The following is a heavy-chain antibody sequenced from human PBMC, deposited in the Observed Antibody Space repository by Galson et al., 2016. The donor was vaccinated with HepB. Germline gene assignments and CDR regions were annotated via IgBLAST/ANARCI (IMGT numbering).Heavy chain of an antibody. D-gene: IGHD3-22*01. CDR1: GYTFTGHN. Sequence: QSGAEVKKPGESLRISCKASGYTFTGHNIHWVRQAAGHGLEWMGWINPNSGGTIYAQSFQGRVTMTRDTSISTASMELSRLRSDDTAVYYCARGPLGDYYWRSGSLDLWGQGTLVTVSS. J-gene: IGHJ4*02. CDR2: INPNSGGT. CDR3: ARGPLGDYYWRSGSLDL. V-gene: IGHV1-2*02.